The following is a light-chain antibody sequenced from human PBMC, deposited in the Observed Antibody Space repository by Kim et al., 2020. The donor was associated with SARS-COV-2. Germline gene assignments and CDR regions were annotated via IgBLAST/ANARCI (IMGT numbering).Light chain of an antibody. CDR1: QSVRSY. CDR2: DAS. V-gene: IGKV3-11*01. Sequence: SVSRGERATISCRARQSVRSYLAWYQQNPGQAPRLLICDASNGAAGIPTRFSGRGSGKDFPLTISRLEAEAFAVYYCQQRSNWLTFGGGTKVEIK. CDR3: QQRSNWLT. J-gene: IGKJ4*01.